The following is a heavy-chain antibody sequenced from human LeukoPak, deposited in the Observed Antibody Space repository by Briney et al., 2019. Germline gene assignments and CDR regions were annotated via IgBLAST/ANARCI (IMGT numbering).Heavy chain of an antibody. CDR2: ISGSGGGT. D-gene: IGHD3-22*01. CDR1: GITLSNYG. V-gene: IGHV3-23*01. J-gene: IGHJ4*02. CDR3: AKRGVVIRVILVGFHREAYYFDS. Sequence: GSLRLSCAVSGITLSNYGMSWIRQAPGKGLEWVAGISGSGGGTNYADSVKGRFTISRDNPRNALYLQMNSLRAEDTAVYFCAKRGVVIRVILVGFHREAYYFDSWGQGALVTVSS.